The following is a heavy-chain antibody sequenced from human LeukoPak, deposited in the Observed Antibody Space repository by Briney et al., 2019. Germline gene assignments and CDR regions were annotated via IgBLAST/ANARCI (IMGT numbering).Heavy chain of an antibody. Sequence: PSETLSITCTVSGGSISSYYWSWIRQPPGKGLEWIGYIYYSGSTNYNPSLKSRVTISVDTSKNQFSLKLSSVTAADTAVYYCARGEDDSSGYHLDYWGQGTLVTVSS. CDR1: GGSISSYY. V-gene: IGHV4-59*01. CDR2: IYYSGST. CDR3: ARGEDDSSGYHLDY. D-gene: IGHD3-22*01. J-gene: IGHJ4*02.